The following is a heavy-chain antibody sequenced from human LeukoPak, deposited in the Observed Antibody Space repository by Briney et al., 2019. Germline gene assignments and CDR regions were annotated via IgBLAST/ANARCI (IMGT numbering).Heavy chain of an antibody. V-gene: IGHV1-8*01. CDR1: GHTFTSYD. J-gene: IGHJ4*02. CDR2: MNPNSGNT. Sequence: GASVKVSCKASGHTFTSYDINWVRQATGQGLEWMGWMNPNSGNTGYAQKFQGRVTMTRNTSISTAYMELSSLRSEDTAVYYCARAGRSMGVVSLDGYWGQGTLVTVSS. D-gene: IGHD4-23*01. CDR3: ARAGRSMGVVSLDGY.